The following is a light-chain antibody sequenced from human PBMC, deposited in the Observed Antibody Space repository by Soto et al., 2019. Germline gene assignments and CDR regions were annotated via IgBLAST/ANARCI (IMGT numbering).Light chain of an antibody. CDR2: SNN. CDR1: SSNIGSNT. J-gene: IGLJ3*02. V-gene: IGLV1-44*01. CDR3: AAWDDSLNALV. Sequence: QSVLTQPLSASGTPGQRVTISCSGSSSNIGSNTVNWYQQLPGTAPKLLIYSNNQRPSGVPDRFSGSKSGTSASLAISGLQSEDEADYYCAAWDDSLNALVFGGGTKLTVL.